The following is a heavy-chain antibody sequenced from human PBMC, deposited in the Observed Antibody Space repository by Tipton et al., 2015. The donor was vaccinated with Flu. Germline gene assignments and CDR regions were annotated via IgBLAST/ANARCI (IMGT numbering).Heavy chain of an antibody. Sequence: TLSLTCDVSGDSISSDYYWGWIRQFPGKGLEWIGNVYYTGTTQYNPSLQSRLSISIDTSKNQFSLILNSVTAADTAIYYCAREGPYVYGMDVWGQGSAVTVSS. CDR1: GDSISSDYY. CDR2: VYYTGTT. V-gene: IGHV4-31*11. CDR3: AREGPYVYGMDV. J-gene: IGHJ6*02. D-gene: IGHD3-10*02.